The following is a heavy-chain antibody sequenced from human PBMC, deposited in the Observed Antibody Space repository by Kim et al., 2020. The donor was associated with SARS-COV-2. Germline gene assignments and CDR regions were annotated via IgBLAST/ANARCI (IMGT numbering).Heavy chain of an antibody. J-gene: IGHJ5*02. CDR1: GGSISTYY. Sequence: SETLSLTCNVSGGSISTYYWSWIRQSPGKGLEWIGYVYYSGTTNYNPSLKSRVTISVDTSKHQLSLKMTSVTAADTAVYYCARGREALNWVDPWGQGTLVTVSS. CDR2: VYYSGTT. V-gene: IGHV4-59*13. CDR3: ARGREALNWVDP.